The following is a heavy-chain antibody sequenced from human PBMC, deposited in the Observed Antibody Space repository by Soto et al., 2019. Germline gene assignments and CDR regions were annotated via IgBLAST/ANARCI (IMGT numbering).Heavy chain of an antibody. V-gene: IGHV3-30-3*01. CDR2: ISYDGSNK. CDR1: GFTFSSYA. Sequence: GGSLRLSCAASGFTFSSYAMHWVRQAPGKGLEWVAVISYDGSNKYYADSVKGRFTISRDNSKNTLYLQMNSLRAEDTAVYYCAREDAFDIWGQGTMVTVSS. CDR3: AREDAFDI. J-gene: IGHJ3*02.